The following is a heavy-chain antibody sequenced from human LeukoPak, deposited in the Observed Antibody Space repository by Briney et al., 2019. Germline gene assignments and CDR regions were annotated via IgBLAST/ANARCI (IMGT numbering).Heavy chain of an antibody. CDR1: GFTFSSYW. J-gene: IGHJ5*02. CDR3: ARVARVYDILTGYYIGWFDP. Sequence: GGSLRLSCAASGFTFSSYWMSWVRQAPGKGLEWVANIKQDGSEKYYVDSVKGRFTISRDNAKNSLYLQMNSLRAEDTAVYYCARVARVYDILTGYYIGWFDPWGQGTLVTASS. CDR2: IKQDGSEK. V-gene: IGHV3-7*01. D-gene: IGHD3-9*01.